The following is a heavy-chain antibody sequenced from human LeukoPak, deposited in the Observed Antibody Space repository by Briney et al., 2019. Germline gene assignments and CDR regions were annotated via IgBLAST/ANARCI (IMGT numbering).Heavy chain of an antibody. CDR2: INPHSGST. CDR1: GYSLTGYF. D-gene: IGHD2-15*01. V-gene: IGHV1-2*02. Sequence: ASVKVSCKASGYSLTGYFILWMRQAPGQGLEWLGWINPHSGSTNYAPKFQGRVTSTRDTSINTVYLEVTSLRPDDTAIYYCARRGLAASSDSWGQGTLVTVSS. J-gene: IGHJ4*02. CDR3: ARRGLAASSDS.